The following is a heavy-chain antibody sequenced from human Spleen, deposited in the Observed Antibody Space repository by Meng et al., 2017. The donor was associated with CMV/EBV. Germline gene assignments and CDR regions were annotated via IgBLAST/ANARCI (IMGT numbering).Heavy chain of an antibody. CDR2: INHSGST. J-gene: IGHJ5*02. CDR3: ARGNPSEVRGVTYGWFDP. D-gene: IGHD3-10*01. V-gene: IGHV4-34*01. CDR1: PFIGYY. Sequence: PFIGYYWSWIRQSPGKGLEWIGEINHSGSTNYNPSLKSRVTISVDTSKNQFSLKLSSVTAADTAVYYCARGNPSEVRGVTYGWFDPWGQGTLVTVSS.